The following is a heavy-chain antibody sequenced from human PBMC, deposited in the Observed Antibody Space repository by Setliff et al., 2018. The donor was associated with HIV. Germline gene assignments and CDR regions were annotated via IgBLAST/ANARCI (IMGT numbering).Heavy chain of an antibody. CDR1: GGSISSGGYS. V-gene: IGHV4-30-2*03. Sequence: SETLSLTCAVSGGSISSGGYSWSWIRQPPGKGLEWTGSIYHTGRTYYNRSLESRLTISIDTSKNQFSLKLTSVTAADTAMYYCASRIYYYDESRVLREEGFVPWGQGTLVTVSS. D-gene: IGHD3-22*01. CDR2: IYHTGRT. CDR3: ASRIYYYDESRVLREEGFVP. J-gene: IGHJ5*02.